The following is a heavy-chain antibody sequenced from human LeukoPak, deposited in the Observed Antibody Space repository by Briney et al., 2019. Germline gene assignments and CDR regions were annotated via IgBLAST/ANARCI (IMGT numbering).Heavy chain of an antibody. J-gene: IGHJ4*02. Sequence: ASVKVSCKASGYTFTGYYMHWVRQAPGQGLEWMGWISAYNGNTNYAQKLQGRVTMTTDTSTSTAYMELRSLRSDDTAVYYCARDPDRMYYDFWSGYYGYYFDYWGQGTLVTVSS. D-gene: IGHD3-3*01. CDR2: ISAYNGNT. V-gene: IGHV1-18*04. CDR3: ARDPDRMYYDFWSGYYGYYFDY. CDR1: GYTFTGYY.